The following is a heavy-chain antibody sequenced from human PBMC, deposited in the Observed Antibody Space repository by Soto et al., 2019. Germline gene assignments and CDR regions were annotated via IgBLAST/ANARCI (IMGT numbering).Heavy chain of an antibody. D-gene: IGHD1-1*01. V-gene: IGHV1-18*01. CDR1: GYGFTTYG. Sequence: QVHLVQSGAEVKKPGASVKVSCKGSGYGFTTYGITWVRQAPGQGLEWMAWISAHNGNTNYAQKLQGRGTVTRDTSTSTAYMELRSLRSDDTALYYCARGRYGDYWGQGALVTVSS. CDR3: ARGRYGDY. CDR2: ISAHNGNT. J-gene: IGHJ4*02.